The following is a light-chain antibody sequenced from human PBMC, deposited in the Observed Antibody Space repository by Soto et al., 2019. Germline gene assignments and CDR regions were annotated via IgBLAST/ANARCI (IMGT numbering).Light chain of an antibody. CDR1: QDISNY. CDR3: QQYYNLTSLT. J-gene: IGKJ4*01. V-gene: IGKV1-33*01. Sequence: DIQMTQSPSSLSASVGDRVTITCQASQDISNYLNWYQQKPGKAPKLLIYDASNLETGVPSRFSVSGSGTDFTFTISSLQPEDIATYDCQQYYNLTSLTFGGGTKVEIK. CDR2: DAS.